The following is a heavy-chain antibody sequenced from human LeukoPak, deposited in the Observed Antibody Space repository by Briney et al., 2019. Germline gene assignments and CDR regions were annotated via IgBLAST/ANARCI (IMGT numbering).Heavy chain of an antibody. CDR3: AKHYYGSGSQKYYFDY. CDR1: GFDFGDYG. V-gene: IGHV3-30*02. Sequence: GGSLRLSCAASGFDFGDYGMHWVRQAPGKGLEWVTMVRNDGSDKYYADSVKGRFTISRDNSKNTLYLQMNSLRPEDTAVYYCAKHYYGSGSQKYYFDYWGQGTLVTVSS. J-gene: IGHJ4*02. D-gene: IGHD3-10*01. CDR2: VRNDGSDK.